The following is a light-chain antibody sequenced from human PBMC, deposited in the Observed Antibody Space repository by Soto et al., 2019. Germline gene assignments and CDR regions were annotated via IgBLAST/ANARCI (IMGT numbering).Light chain of an antibody. CDR1: SSDVGAYDY. CDR2: QVT. V-gene: IGLV2-8*01. Sequence: QSALTQPPSASGSPGQSVTISCTGTSSDVGAYDYVSWFQQHPGKAPKHIIYQVTKRPSGVPDRFSGSKSGNTASLTVSGLQAEDEADYFCSSYVVSYNWVFGGGTKLTVL. CDR3: SSYVVSYNWV. J-gene: IGLJ3*02.